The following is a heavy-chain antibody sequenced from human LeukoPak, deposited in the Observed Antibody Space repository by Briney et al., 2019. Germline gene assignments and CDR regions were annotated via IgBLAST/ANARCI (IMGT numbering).Heavy chain of an antibody. Sequence: SETLSLTCTVSGGSISSSSYYWGWIRQPPGKGLEWIGSIYYSGSTNYNPSLKSRVTISVDTSQNQFSLRLSSVTAADTAVYYCARETVRGVIMKADWGQGTLVTVSS. CDR1: GGSISSSSYY. CDR2: IYYSGST. CDR3: ARETVRGVIMKAD. J-gene: IGHJ4*02. D-gene: IGHD3-10*01. V-gene: IGHV4-39*07.